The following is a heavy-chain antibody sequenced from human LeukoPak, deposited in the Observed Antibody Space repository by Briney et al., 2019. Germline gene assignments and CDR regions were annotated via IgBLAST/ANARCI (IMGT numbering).Heavy chain of an antibody. CDR3: ARGTRQAVGGLFDS. D-gene: IGHD1/OR15-1a*01. Sequence: PGGSLRLSCAASGFTFSDFWMSWVCQAPGKGLEWVANINQDGREKYYVDSVKGRFTISRDNAKNSLFLQLNSLRAEDTAVYYCARGTRQAVGGLFDSWGQGTLVTVSS. J-gene: IGHJ4*02. CDR2: INQDGREK. CDR1: GFTFSDFW. V-gene: IGHV3-7*05.